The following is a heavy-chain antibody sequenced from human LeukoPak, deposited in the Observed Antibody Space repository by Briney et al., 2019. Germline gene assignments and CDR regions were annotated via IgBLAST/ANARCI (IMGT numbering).Heavy chain of an antibody. Sequence: GRSLRLSCAASGFSFSTFGKHWVRQAPGKGLEWVALIWYDGSNKYYADSVKGRFTISRDNSKNTLYLQMNSLRAEDTAVYYCARGDETYYFDYWGQGTLVTVSS. CDR3: ARGDETYYFDY. V-gene: IGHV3-33*01. J-gene: IGHJ4*02. CDR1: GFSFSTFG. CDR2: IWYDGSNK.